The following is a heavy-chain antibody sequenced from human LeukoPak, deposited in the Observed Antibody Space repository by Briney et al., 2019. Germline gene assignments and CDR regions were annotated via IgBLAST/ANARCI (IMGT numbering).Heavy chain of an antibody. CDR2: INPNSGGT. V-gene: IGHV1-2*02. J-gene: IGHJ4*02. CDR1: GDTFINDY. CDR3: ARDTSSSEGFDY. D-gene: IGHD6-6*01. Sequence: GASVKVSCKASGDTFINDYIHWVRQAPGQGLEWMGWINPNSGGTNHAQKFQGRVTMTRDTSISTAYMELSRLRSDDTAVYYCARDTSSSEGFDYWGQGTLVTVSS.